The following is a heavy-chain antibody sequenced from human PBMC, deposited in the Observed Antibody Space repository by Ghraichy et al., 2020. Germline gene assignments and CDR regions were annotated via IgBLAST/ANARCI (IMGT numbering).Heavy chain of an antibody. J-gene: IGHJ6*02. CDR2: INHSGST. CDR3: ARGRLLWFGPPAAPMDV. V-gene: IGHV4-34*01. CDR1: GGSFSGYY. D-gene: IGHD3-10*01. Sequence: SQTLSLTCAVYGGSFSGYYWSWIRQPPGKGLEWIGEINHSGSTNYNPSLKSRVTISVDTSKNQFSLKLSSVTAADTAVYYCARGRLLWFGPPAAPMDVWGQGTTVTVSS.